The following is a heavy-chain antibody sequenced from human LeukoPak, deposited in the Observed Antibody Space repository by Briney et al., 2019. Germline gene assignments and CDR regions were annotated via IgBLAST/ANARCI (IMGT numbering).Heavy chain of an antibody. Sequence: GGSLRLSCAASGFTFSSYSMNWVRQAPGKGLEWDSSISSSSSYIYYADSVKGRFTISRDNAKNSLYLQMNSLRAEDTAVYYCARELAKRDPIDYWGQGTVVTVSS. CDR1: GFTFSSYS. J-gene: IGHJ4*02. D-gene: IGHD5-12*01. CDR3: ARELAKRDPIDY. V-gene: IGHV3-21*01. CDR2: ISSSSSYI.